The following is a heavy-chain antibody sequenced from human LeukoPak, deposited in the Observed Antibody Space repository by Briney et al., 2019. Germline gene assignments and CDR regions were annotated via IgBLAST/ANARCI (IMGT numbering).Heavy chain of an antibody. CDR1: GFTFSSYA. V-gene: IGHV3-23*01. CDR2: ISGSGGST. D-gene: IGHD5-12*01. J-gene: IGHJ4*02. CDR3: AKGSNSGYDYGVKYCFDY. Sequence: QPGGSLRLSCAASGFTFSSYAMSWVRQPPGKGLEWVSAISGSGGSTYYAASVKGRSTISRDNSKNPLKLQMNSPRAEDTAVYYCAKGSNSGYDYGVKYCFDYWGQGTLVTVSS.